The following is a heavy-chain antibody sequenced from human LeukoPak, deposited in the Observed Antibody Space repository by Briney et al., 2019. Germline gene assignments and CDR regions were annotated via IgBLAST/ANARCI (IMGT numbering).Heavy chain of an antibody. CDR1: GYTFTSYD. CDR3: AKAGIVATMNADWFDP. V-gene: IGHV1-8*02. Sequence: GASVKVSCKASGYTFTSYDINWVRQATGQGLEWMGWMNPNSGNTSYAHKFQGRVTMTRHPYISTVYMELSSLRSEDTAVYYCAKAGIVATMNADWFDPWGQGTLVTVSS. CDR2: MNPNSGNT. D-gene: IGHD5-12*01. J-gene: IGHJ5*02.